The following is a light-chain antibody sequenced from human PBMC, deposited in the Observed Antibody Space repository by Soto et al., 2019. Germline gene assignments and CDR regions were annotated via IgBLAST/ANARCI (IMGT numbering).Light chain of an antibody. Sequence: ETVMTQSPGTLSVSPGESATLSCGTSQSVSSNLAWYQQKPGQAPRLLIYGASTRATGIPARFSGSGSGTEFTLTISYLRPEDSAFYFCQQYQDWVTFGGGTRVEI. CDR1: QSVSSN. CDR3: QQYQDWVT. V-gene: IGKV3D-15*01. J-gene: IGKJ4*01. CDR2: GAS.